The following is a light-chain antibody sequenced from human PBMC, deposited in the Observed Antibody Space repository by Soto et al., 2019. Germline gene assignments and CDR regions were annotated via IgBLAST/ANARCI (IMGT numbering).Light chain of an antibody. CDR3: QQSYSTLFT. Sequence: DIQMTQSPSSLSASVGDRVTITCRASQSINSYLNWYQQKPGKAPKLLIYAASSLQSGVTSRFSGSGSGTDFTLTISSLQPEDFATYYCQQSYSTLFTFGPGTKVDIK. V-gene: IGKV1-39*01. CDR2: AAS. CDR1: QSINSY. J-gene: IGKJ3*01.